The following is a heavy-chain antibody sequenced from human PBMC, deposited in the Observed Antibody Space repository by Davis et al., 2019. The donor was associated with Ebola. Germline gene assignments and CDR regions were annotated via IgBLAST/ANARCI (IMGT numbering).Heavy chain of an antibody. Sequence: SETLSLTCAVSGGSISSSNWWRWVRQPPGKGLEWIGEINHSGSTNYNPSLKSRVTISVDTSKNQFSLKLSSVTAADTAVYYCASLLVPSYGVYYYYYGMDVWGQGTTVTVSS. V-gene: IGHV4-4*02. CDR1: GGSISSSNW. CDR2: INHSGST. J-gene: IGHJ6*02. D-gene: IGHD5-18*01. CDR3: ASLLVPSYGVYYYYYGMDV.